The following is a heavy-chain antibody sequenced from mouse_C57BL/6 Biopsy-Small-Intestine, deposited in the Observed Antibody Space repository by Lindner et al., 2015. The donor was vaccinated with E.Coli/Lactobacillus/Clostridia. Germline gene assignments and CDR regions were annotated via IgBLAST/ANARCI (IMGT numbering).Heavy chain of an antibody. J-gene: IGHJ2*01. CDR3: ARGTRLDF. CDR2: IDPDSGVT. D-gene: IGHD3-3*01. V-gene: IGHV1-82*01. Sequence: VQLQESGPELVMPGASVKISCKASGYVFSSSWMNWVKQGPGKGLEWIGRIDPDSGVTVFNEKFKGKATLTADNSSSTAYMQLSSLTSEDSAVYFCARGTRLDFWGQGTILTVSS. CDR1: GYVFSSSW.